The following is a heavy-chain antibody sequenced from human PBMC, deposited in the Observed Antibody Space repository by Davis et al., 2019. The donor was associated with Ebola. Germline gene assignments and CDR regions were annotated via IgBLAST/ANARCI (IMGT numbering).Heavy chain of an antibody. D-gene: IGHD3-16*01. CDR3: ARDWGKYDPGAFDI. CDR1: GGSISSSSYY. J-gene: IGHJ3*02. V-gene: IGHV4-39*07. Sequence: PSETLSLTCTVSGGSISSSSYYWGWIRQPPGKGLEWIGSIYYSGSTYYNPSLKSRVTISVDTSKNQFSLKLSSVTAADTAVYYCARDWGKYDPGAFDIWGQGTMVTVSS. CDR2: IYYSGST.